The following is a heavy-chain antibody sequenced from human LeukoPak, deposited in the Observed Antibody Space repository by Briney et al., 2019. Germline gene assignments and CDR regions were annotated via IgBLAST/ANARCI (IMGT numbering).Heavy chain of an antibody. J-gene: IGHJ4*02. CDR2: IYSGGST. V-gene: IGHV3-53*01. CDR1: GFAVSSNY. D-gene: IGHD5-24*01. Sequence: PGGSLRLSCAASGFAVSSNYMNWVRQAPGKGLEWVSVIYSGGSTYYADSVKGRFTISRDNSKNTLYLQMNSLRAEDTAVYYCAKEAYIEMATITPDYWGQGTLVTVSS. CDR3: AKEAYIEMATITPDY.